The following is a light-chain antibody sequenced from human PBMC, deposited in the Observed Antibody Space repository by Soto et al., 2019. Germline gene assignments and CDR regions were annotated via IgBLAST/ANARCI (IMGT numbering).Light chain of an antibody. CDR1: QSVSSSY. CDR3: QQYGNPPPNA. Sequence: EIVLTQSPGTLSLSPGERATLSCRASQSVSSSYLALYQQKPGQAPRVLIHGASSRATGIPDRFSGSGSGTDLTLTISRLEPEDFAVYFCQQYGNPPPNAFGQGTKGEIK. J-gene: IGKJ2*01. CDR2: GAS. V-gene: IGKV3-20*01.